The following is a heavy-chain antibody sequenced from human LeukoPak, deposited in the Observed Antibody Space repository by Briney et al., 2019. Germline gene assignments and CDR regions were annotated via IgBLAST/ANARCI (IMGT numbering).Heavy chain of an antibody. D-gene: IGHD1-26*01. CDR1: GFTLSGYW. CDR2: INTDGSIT. CDR3: VRIWEGAY. Sequence: GGSLRLSCEASGFTLSGYWMHWVRQAPGKGLVWVSRINTDGSITSYADSVKGRFTISRDNAKNTLYLQMNSLRAEDTAVYYCVRIWEGAYWGQGTLVTVSS. V-gene: IGHV3-74*01. J-gene: IGHJ4*02.